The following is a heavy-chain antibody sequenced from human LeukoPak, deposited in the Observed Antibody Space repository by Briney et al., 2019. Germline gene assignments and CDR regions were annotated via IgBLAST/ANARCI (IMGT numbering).Heavy chain of an antibody. Sequence: PGGSLRLSCAASGFTFSSYGMHWVRQAPGKGLEWVAVISYDGSNKYYADSVKGRFAISRDNSKNTLYLQMNSLRAEDTAVYYCAKANYYDSSGAADGFDPWGQGTLVTVSS. V-gene: IGHV3-30*18. CDR1: GFTFSSYG. D-gene: IGHD3-22*01. CDR3: AKANYYDSSGAADGFDP. J-gene: IGHJ5*02. CDR2: ISYDGSNK.